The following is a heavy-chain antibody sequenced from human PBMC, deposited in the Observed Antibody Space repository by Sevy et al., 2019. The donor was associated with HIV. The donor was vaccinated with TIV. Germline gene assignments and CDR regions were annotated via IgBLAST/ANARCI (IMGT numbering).Heavy chain of an antibody. D-gene: IGHD3-16*01. J-gene: IGHJ6*02. Sequence: GGSLRLSCTASGFTFGDYAMSWFRQAPGKGLEWVGFIRSKAHGGTTEYAASVKGRFTISRDDSKSIAYLQMNSLKTEDTAVYYCTRGPLGSFYYYYGMDVWGQGTTVTVSS. CDR3: TRGPLGSFYYYYGMDV. CDR2: IRSKAHGGTT. CDR1: GFTFGDYA. V-gene: IGHV3-49*03.